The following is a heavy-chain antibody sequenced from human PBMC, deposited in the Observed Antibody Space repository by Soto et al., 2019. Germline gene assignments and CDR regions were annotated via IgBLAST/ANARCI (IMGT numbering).Heavy chain of an antibody. CDR1: GFTFSTYG. Sequence: GGSLRLSCAASGFTFSTYGMHWVRQAPGKGLEWVSTVTGSRSNIYYTDSVKGRFTISRDNSKNTLYLQMNSLRAEDTAVYYCAKSWTTVVRNAFDYWGQGTLVTVSS. CDR2: VTGSRSNI. V-gene: IGHV3-23*01. D-gene: IGHD4-17*01. CDR3: AKSWTTVVRNAFDY. J-gene: IGHJ4*02.